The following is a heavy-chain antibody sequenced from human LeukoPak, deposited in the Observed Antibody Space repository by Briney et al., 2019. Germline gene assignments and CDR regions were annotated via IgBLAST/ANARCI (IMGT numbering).Heavy chain of an antibody. D-gene: IGHD5-24*01. Sequence: GGSLRLSCAASGFTFSRYAMSWVRQAPGKGLEWVSVISGNDGNTFYADSVKGRFTISRDNSKNTLYLQMNSLRAEDTALYYCAKPAQVDGSIDVFDIWGQGTMVTVSS. J-gene: IGHJ3*02. CDR2: ISGNDGNT. CDR3: AKPAQVDGSIDVFDI. V-gene: IGHV3-23*01. CDR1: GFTFSRYA.